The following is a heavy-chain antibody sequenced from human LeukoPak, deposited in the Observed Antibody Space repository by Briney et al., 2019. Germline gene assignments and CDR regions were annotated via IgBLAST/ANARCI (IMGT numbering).Heavy chain of an antibody. J-gene: IGHJ4*02. V-gene: IGHV4-59*11. CDR2: IYYRGST. CDR1: GGSLSTHY. Sequence: PSETLSLTCTISGGSLSTHYWSWIRQPPGKGLEWIGHIYYRGSTNYNPSLKSRVTISEDTSKNQFSLRLSSVTAADTAVYYCAREPSGGYFFVDWGQGTLVTVSS. CDR3: AREPSGGYFFVD. D-gene: IGHD3-22*01.